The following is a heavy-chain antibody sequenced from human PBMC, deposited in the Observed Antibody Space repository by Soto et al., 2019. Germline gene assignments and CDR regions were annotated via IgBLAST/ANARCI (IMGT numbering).Heavy chain of an antibody. CDR3: ARTGGGYCISTSCYGYFDY. D-gene: IGHD2-2*01. CDR2: ISAYNGNT. J-gene: IGHJ4*02. V-gene: IGHV1-18*01. Sequence: ASVKVSCKASGYTFTSYGISWVRQAPGQGLEWMGWISAYNGNTNYAQKLQGRVTMTTDTSTSTAYMELRSLRSDDTAVYYCARTGGGYCISTSCYGYFDYWGQGTLVTVSS. CDR1: GYTFTSYG.